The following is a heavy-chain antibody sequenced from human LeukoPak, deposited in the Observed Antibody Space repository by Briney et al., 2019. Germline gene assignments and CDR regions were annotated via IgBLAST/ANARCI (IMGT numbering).Heavy chain of an antibody. Sequence: ASVKVSCKASGYTFTSHGISWVRQAPGQGLEWMGWISAYNGNTNYAQKLQGRVTMTTDTSTSTAYMELRSLRSDDTAVYYCARDFDYYYDSSGYGWGFDYWGQGTLVTVSS. CDR2: ISAYNGNT. CDR1: GYTFTSHG. J-gene: IGHJ4*02. CDR3: ARDFDYYYDSSGYGWGFDY. D-gene: IGHD3-22*01. V-gene: IGHV1-18*01.